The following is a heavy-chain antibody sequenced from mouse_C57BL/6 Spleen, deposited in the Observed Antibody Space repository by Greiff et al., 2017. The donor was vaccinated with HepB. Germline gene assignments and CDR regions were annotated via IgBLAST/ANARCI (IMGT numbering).Heavy chain of an antibody. J-gene: IGHJ4*01. CDR1: GYTFTNYW. CDR3: ARGEGNYFYYAMDY. CDR2: IYPGCGYT. D-gene: IGHD2-1*01. Sequence: QVQLQQSGAELVRPGTSVKMSCKASGYTFTNYWIGWAKQRPGHGLERIGDIYPGCGYTTYNEKFKGKVTLTADKSSSTAYMQFSSLTSEDSAIYYGARGEGNYFYYAMDYWGQGTSVTVSS. V-gene: IGHV1-63*01.